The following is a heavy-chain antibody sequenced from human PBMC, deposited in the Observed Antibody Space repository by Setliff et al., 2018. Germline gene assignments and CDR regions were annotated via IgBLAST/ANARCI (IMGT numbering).Heavy chain of an antibody. D-gene: IGHD3-9*01. V-gene: IGHV4-59*11. CDR2: IYETGST. Sequence: SETLSLTCSVPGASISSHYWSWIRQSSGKDLEWIGTIYETGSTDYNPSLKSRVTISTDTSKNQFSLNLSSMTAADTAVYYCATARLRNFDWLLHFDHWGQGAQVTVSS. CDR3: ATARLRNFDWLLHFDH. J-gene: IGHJ4*02. CDR1: GASISSHY.